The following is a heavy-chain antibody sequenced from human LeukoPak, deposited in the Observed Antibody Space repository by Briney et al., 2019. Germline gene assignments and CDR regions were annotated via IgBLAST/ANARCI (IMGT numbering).Heavy chain of an antibody. D-gene: IGHD3-22*01. Sequence: GGSLRLSCAVSGITLSNYGMSWVRQAPGKGLEWVAGISDRGSRTNYADSVKGRFTISTDHPKNTLYLQMNSLRAEDTAVYFCAKRGVVIRVILVGFHKEAYYFDSWGQGTTVTVSS. V-gene: IGHV3-23*01. CDR3: AKRGVVIRVILVGFHKEAYYFDS. J-gene: IGHJ4*03. CDR1: GITLSNYG. CDR2: ISDRGSRT.